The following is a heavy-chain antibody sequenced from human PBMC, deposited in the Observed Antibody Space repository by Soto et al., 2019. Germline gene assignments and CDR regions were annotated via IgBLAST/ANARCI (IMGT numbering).Heavy chain of an antibody. J-gene: IGHJ6*02. D-gene: IGHD2-2*01. CDR1: GFTFSSYA. CDR3: ASTRGRYYYYGMDV. Sequence: PGGPLRLSCAASGFTFSSYAMSWVRQAPGKGLEWVSAISGSGGSTYYADSVKGRFTISRDNSKNTLYLQMNSLRAEDTAVYYCASTRGRYYYYGMDVWGQGTTVTVSS. CDR2: ISGSGGST. V-gene: IGHV3-23*01.